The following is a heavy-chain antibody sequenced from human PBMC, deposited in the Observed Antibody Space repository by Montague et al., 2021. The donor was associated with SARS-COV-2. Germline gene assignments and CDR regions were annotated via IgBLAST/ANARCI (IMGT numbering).Heavy chain of an antibody. CDR3: ARAYCGGDCYFYWYFDL. V-gene: IGHV6-1*01. J-gene: IGHJ2*01. Sequence: CAISGDSVSSHSAAWKWIRQSPSRGLEWLGRTYYRSKWHNDYAESVKSRITINPDTSKNQISLQLNSVTPEDTAVYYCARAYCGGDCYFYWYFDLWGRGTLVTVSS. CDR2: TYYRSKWHN. CDR1: GDSVSSHSAA. D-gene: IGHD2-21*02.